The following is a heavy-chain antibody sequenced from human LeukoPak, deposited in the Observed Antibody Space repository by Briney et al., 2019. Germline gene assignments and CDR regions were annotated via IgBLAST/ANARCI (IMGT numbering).Heavy chain of an antibody. Sequence: AASVKVSCKASGGTFSSYAISWVRQAPGQGLEWMGGIIPIFGTANYAQKFQGRVTITADESTSTAYMELSSLRSEDTAVYYCAGTSRSVLMVYAIPSYYYGMDVRGQGTTVTVSS. J-gene: IGHJ6*02. CDR2: IIPIFGTA. CDR3: AGTSRSVLMVYAIPSYYYGMDV. V-gene: IGHV1-69*13. CDR1: GGTFSSYA. D-gene: IGHD2-8*01.